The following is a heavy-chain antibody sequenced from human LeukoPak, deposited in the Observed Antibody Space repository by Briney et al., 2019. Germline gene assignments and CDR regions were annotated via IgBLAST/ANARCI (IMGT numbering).Heavy chain of an antibody. D-gene: IGHD3-16*01. CDR3: AKDGGGSGLS. CDR1: RFTLSSYA. CDR2: ISGSGGST. Sequence: GGSLRLSCADSRFTLSSYAMSWVREAPRKRRECVSAISGSGGSTYYADSVRGRVTISRDNTKNTRYLQMNSLRAEDTAVYYCAKDGGGSGLSWGQGTLVTVSS. V-gene: IGHV3-23*01. J-gene: IGHJ4*02.